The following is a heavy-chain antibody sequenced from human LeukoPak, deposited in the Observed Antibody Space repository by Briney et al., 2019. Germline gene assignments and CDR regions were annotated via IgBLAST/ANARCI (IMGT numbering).Heavy chain of an antibody. Sequence: PSETLSLTCAVYGGSFSGYYWSWIRQPPGKGLEWIGEINHSGSTNYNPSLKSRVTISVDTSKNQFSLKLSSVTAADTAVYYCARDWAKSLDYWGQGTLVTVSS. V-gene: IGHV4-34*01. CDR2: INHSGST. CDR1: GGSFSGYY. CDR3: ARDWAKSLDY. D-gene: IGHD7-27*01. J-gene: IGHJ4*02.